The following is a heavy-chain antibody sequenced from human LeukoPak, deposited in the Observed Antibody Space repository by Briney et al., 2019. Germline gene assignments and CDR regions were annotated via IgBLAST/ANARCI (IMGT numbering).Heavy chain of an antibody. CDR3: ARAGMDSGSYYYYYYMDV. CDR1: GGSISSYY. J-gene: IGHJ6*03. V-gene: IGHV4-59*01. CDR2: IYYSGST. D-gene: IGHD1-26*01. Sequence: SETLSLTCTVSGGSISSYYWSWIRQRPGKGLEWIGYIYYSGSTNYNPSLKSRVTISVDTSKNQFSLKLSSVTAADTAVYYCARAGMDSGSYYYYYYMDVWGKGTTVTVSS.